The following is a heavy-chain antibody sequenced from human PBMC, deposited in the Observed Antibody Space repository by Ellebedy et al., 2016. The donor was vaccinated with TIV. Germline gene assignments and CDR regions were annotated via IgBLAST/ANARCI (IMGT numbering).Heavy chain of an antibody. V-gene: IGHV3-23*01. CDR3: AKDQGYDFWSGQPGGFDP. CDR1: GFTFSSYA. CDR2: ISGSGGST. Sequence: GESLKISXAASGFTFSSYAMSWVRQAPGKGLEWVSAISGSGGSTYYADSVKGRFTISRDNSKNTLYLQMNSLRAEDTAVYYCAKDQGYDFWSGQPGGFDPWGQGTLVTVSS. D-gene: IGHD3-3*01. J-gene: IGHJ5*02.